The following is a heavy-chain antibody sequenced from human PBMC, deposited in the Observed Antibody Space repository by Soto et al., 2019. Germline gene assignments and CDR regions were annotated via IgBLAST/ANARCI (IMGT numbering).Heavy chain of an antibody. J-gene: IGHJ4*02. CDR3: ARETSNSFDY. Sequence: HVQLVQSGGELKKPGASVKVSCNTSGYTFNTYFITWVRQAPGQGLEWLGWISPHNGNTNYAEKFQGRVTMTTDTITKTAYMELRNLRFDDTAVYDCARETSNSFDYWVQGTLVTVAS. CDR2: ISPHNGNT. CDR1: GYTFNTYF. D-gene: IGHD2-2*01. V-gene: IGHV1-18*01.